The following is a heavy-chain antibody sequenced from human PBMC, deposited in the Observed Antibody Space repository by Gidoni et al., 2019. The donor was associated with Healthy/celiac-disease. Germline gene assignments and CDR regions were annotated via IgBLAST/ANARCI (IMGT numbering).Heavy chain of an antibody. CDR3: ARKAFLYAFDI. Sequence: EVQLVESGGGLVQPGGSLGLSCAASGFTFSSYSMNWVRQAPGKGLEWVSYISSSSSTIYYADSVKGRFTISRDNAKNSLYLQMNSLRAEDTAVYYCARKAFLYAFDIWGQGTMVTVSS. J-gene: IGHJ3*02. CDR1: GFTFSSYS. CDR2: ISSSSSTI. V-gene: IGHV3-48*01.